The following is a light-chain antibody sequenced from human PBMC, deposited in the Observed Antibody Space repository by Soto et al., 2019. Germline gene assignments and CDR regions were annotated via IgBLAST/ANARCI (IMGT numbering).Light chain of an antibody. CDR2: GAS. CDR3: QQHGRSQT. V-gene: IGKV3-20*01. Sequence: EIVLTQSPGTLSLSPGERATLSCRASQSVSSTFLAWYQQKPGQAPRLLIYGASSRATGIPDRFSGSGSGTDFTLTISRVEPEDFAVYYCQQHGRSQTFGGGTKVEIK. J-gene: IGKJ4*01. CDR1: QSVSSTF.